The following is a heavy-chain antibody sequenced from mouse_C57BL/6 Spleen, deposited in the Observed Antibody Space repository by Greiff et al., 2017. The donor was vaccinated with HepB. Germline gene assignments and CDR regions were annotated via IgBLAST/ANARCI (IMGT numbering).Heavy chain of an antibody. CDR1: GYSFTDYN. CDR3: ARKGNWDLPFDY. CDR2: INPNYGTT. J-gene: IGHJ2*01. Sequence: EVQLQQSGPELVKPGASVKISCKASGYSFTDYNMNWVKQSNGKSLEWIGVINPNYGTTSYNQKFKGKATLTVDKSSSQAYMQINSLTSEDSAVYYCARKGNWDLPFDYWGQGTTLTVSS. D-gene: IGHD4-1*01. V-gene: IGHV1-39*01.